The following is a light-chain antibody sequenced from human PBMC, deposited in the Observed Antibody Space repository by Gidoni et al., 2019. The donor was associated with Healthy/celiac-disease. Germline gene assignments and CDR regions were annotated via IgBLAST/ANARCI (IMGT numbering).Light chain of an antibody. Sequence: DIVMTQSPDSLAVSLGERATIHCKSSQSVLYSSNNKNYLAWYQQKPGQPPKLLIYWASTRESGVPDRFSGSGSGTDFTLTISSLQAEDVAVYYCQQYYRTPALTFGGGTKVEIK. CDR1: QSVLYSSNNKNY. J-gene: IGKJ4*01. V-gene: IGKV4-1*01. CDR2: WAS. CDR3: QQYYRTPALT.